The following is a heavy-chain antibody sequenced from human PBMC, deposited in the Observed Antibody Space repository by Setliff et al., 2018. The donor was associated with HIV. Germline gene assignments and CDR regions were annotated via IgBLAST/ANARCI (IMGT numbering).Heavy chain of an antibody. CDR1: GYSFARYG. CDR3: ARVPYRSAWFSGGHDAFDS. J-gene: IGHJ3*02. D-gene: IGHD6-19*01. V-gene: IGHV1-18*01. CDR2: ISGFNGNT. Sequence: GASVKVSCKASGYSFARYGLSWVRQAPGQGLEWMGWISGFNGNTKYAQSFQDRVATTTETATSTAYMEMRSLRSDDTAVYFCARVPYRSAWFSGGHDAFDSWGQGTMVTVSS.